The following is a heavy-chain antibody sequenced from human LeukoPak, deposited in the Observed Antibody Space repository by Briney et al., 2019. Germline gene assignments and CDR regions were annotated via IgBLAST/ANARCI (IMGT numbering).Heavy chain of an antibody. J-gene: IGHJ3*01. D-gene: IGHD3-16*01. CDR3: ARVRLVWGMETFDL. CDR1: GYTFTSYY. V-gene: IGHV1-46*01. Sequence: ASVKVSCKASGYTFTSYYMHWVRQAPGQGLEWMGIINPNGGSTSYAQKFQDRVTMTKDTSTSTAYMEMRSLRSDDTAIYYCARVRLVWGMETFDLWGQGTMVIVSS. CDR2: INPNGGST.